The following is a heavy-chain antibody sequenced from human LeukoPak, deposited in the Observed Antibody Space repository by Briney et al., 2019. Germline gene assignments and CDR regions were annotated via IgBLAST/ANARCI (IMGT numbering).Heavy chain of an antibody. CDR2: TYYRSKWYN. V-gene: IGHV6-1*01. CDR3: TRSGGWHDY. CDR1: GDSVSSNSAA. Sequence: SQTLSLTCAISGDSVSSNSAAWNWIRQSPSRGLEWLGRTYYRSKWYNEYAISVKSRIIINPDTSKNQFSLQLNSVTPEDTGTYYCTRSGGWHDYWGQGTLVTVSS. J-gene: IGHJ4*02. D-gene: IGHD2-15*01.